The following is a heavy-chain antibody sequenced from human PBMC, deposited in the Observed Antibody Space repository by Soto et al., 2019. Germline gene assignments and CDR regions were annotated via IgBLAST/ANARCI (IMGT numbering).Heavy chain of an antibody. D-gene: IGHD3-16*01. Sequence: EVQLLESGGGLVQPGGSLRLSCAASGFTFSAYAMSWVRQAPGKGLEWVSAISGTSPSTYYADSVQGWFSISPDSSRRTLFLQMTTLRDADTSLYFCATRSLGVGYWGQGTLVTVSS. V-gene: IGHV3-23*01. CDR1: GFTFSAYA. CDR3: ATRSLGVGY. J-gene: IGHJ4*02. CDR2: ISGTSPST.